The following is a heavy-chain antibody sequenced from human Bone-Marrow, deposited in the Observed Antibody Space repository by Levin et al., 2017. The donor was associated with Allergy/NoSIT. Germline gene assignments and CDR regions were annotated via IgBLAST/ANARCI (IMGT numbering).Heavy chain of an antibody. J-gene: IGHJ4*02. D-gene: IGHD5-18*01. CDR1: GFTFTSYA. CDR3: AKNGAEYSYGPQHY. V-gene: IGHV3-23*01. CDR2: ISGSGGSR. Sequence: GGSLRLSCAASGFTFTSYAMTWVRQAPGKGLEWVSSISGSGGSRYYADSARGRFTISRDNSKNTLYLQMNSLRAEDTAVYYCAKNGAEYSYGPQHYWGQGTLVTVSS.